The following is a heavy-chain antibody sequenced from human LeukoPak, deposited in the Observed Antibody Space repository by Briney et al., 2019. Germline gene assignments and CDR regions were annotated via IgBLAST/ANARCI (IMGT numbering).Heavy chain of an antibody. J-gene: IGHJ4*02. D-gene: IGHD3-16*02. CDR1: GGSISSYY. Sequence: SETLSLTCTVSGGSISSYYWSWIRQPPGKGLEWIGYIYYSGSTNYNPSLKSRVTISVDTSKNQFSLKLSSVTAADTAVYYCARARLYDYVWGSYRSHYFDYWGQGTLVTVSS. CDR3: ARARLYDYVWGSYRSHYFDY. V-gene: IGHV4-59*12. CDR2: IYYSGST.